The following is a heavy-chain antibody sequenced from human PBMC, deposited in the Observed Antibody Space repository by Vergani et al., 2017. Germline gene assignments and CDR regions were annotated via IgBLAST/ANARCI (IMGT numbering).Heavy chain of an antibody. V-gene: IGHV3-30-3*01. CDR1: GFTFSSYA. CDR3: ARDHRFHIVVVTADALGY. J-gene: IGHJ4*02. D-gene: IGHD2-21*02. CDR2: ISYDGSNK. Sequence: QVQLVESGGGVVQPGRSLRLSCAASGFTFSSYAMHWVRQAPGKGLEWVAVISYDGSNKYYADSVKGRFTIFRDNSKNTLYLQMNSLRAEDTAVYYCARDHRFHIVVVTADALGYWGQGTLVTVSS.